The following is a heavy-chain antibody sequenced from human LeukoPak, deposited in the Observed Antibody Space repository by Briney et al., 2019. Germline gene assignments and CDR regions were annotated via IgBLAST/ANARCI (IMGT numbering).Heavy chain of an antibody. Sequence: GGSLRLSCAASGFTFRSYWMSWVRQAPGKGLEWVANIKEDGSEKYYVGSVKGRFTISRDNAKNSLYLQMNSLRAEDMAVYYCARKYYYESSGYYPFDYWGQGALVTVSS. D-gene: IGHD3-22*01. CDR2: IKEDGSEK. J-gene: IGHJ4*02. CDR1: GFTFRSYW. V-gene: IGHV3-7*01. CDR3: ARKYYYESSGYYPFDY.